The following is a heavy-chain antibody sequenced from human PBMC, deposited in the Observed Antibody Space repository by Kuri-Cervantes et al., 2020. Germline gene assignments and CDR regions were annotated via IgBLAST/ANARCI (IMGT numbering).Heavy chain of an antibody. CDR1: GYTFTSYY. CDR3: ARIGYSSGWTNFDY. CDR2: INPSGGST. D-gene: IGHD6-19*01. J-gene: IGHJ4*02. V-gene: IGHV1-46*01. Sequence: GGSLRLSCKASGYTFTSYYMHWVRQAPGQGLEWMGIINPSGGSTSYAQKFQGRVTMTRDTSTSTVYMELNSLRAEDTAVYYCARIGYSSGWTNFDYWGQGTLVTVSS.